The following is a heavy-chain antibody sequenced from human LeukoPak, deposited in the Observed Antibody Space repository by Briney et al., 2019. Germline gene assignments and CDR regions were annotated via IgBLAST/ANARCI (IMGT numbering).Heavy chain of an antibody. CDR1: GYTFTSYG. Sequence: APVKVSCKASGYTFTSYGISWVRQAPGQGLEWMGWISAYNGNTNYAQKLQGRVTMTTDTSTSTAYMELRSLRSDDTAVYYCARDRSSYCSSTSCYMGIDYWGQGTLVTVSS. CDR2: ISAYNGNT. CDR3: ARDRSSYCSSTSCYMGIDY. D-gene: IGHD2-2*02. V-gene: IGHV1-18*01. J-gene: IGHJ4*02.